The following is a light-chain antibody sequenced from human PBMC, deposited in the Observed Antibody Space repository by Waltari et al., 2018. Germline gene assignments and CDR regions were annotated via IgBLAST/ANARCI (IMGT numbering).Light chain of an antibody. CDR3: QQYDISPLT. CDR2: GTF. Sequence: EIVLTQSPGTLSLSPGEGATLACRTSQTIRTTDLALYQQKPGQAPTLLLYGTFSRATGIPDRFTGSGSGTDFSLTISSLEPEDFATYYCQQYDISPLTFGGGTKVEIK. J-gene: IGKJ4*01. V-gene: IGKV3-20*01. CDR1: QTIRTTD.